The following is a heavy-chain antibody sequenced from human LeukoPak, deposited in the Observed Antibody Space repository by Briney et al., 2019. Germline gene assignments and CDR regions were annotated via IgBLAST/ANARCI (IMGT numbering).Heavy chain of an antibody. CDR3: ARDCGGGSCYGPYDAFDI. CDR1: GFTFSSYE. Sequence: LPGGSLRLSCAASGFTFSSYEINWVRQALGKGLEWVSYISSNGSTIYHADSVKGRITISRDNAKNSLYLQMNSLSAEDTAVYYCARDCGGGSCYGPYDAFDIWGQGTMVTVSS. D-gene: IGHD2-15*01. V-gene: IGHV3-48*03. J-gene: IGHJ3*02. CDR2: ISSNGSTI.